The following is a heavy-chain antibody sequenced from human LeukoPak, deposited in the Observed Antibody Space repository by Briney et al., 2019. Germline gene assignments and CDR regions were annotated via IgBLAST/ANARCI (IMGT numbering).Heavy chain of an antibody. D-gene: IGHD3-3*01. CDR3: ARDRDHYDFWSGHRWSGFDP. CDR2: ISGSGGST. J-gene: IGHJ5*02. Sequence: PGGSLRLSCAASGFTFSSYAMSWVRQAPGKGLEWVSAISGSGGSTYYADSVKGRFTISRDNAKNSLYLQMNSLRAEDTAVYYCARDRDHYDFWSGHRWSGFDPWGQGTLVTVSS. CDR1: GFTFSSYA. V-gene: IGHV3-23*01.